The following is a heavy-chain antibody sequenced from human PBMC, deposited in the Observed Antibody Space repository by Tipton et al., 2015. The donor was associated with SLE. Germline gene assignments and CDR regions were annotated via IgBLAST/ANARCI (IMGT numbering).Heavy chain of an antibody. CDR2: INHSGST. D-gene: IGHD4-17*01. CDR3: ARTGYGDNDAFDI. Sequence: TLSLTCTVSGGSISSSSYYWGWIRQPPGKGLEWIGEINHSGSTNYNPSLKSRVTISVDTSKNQFSLKLSSVTAADTAVYYCARTGYGDNDAFDIWGQGTMVTVSS. V-gene: IGHV4-39*07. CDR1: GGSISSSSYY. J-gene: IGHJ3*02.